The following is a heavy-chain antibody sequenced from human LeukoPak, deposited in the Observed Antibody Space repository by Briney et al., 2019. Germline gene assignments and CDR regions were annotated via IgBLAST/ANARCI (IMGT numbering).Heavy chain of an antibody. CDR2: IYYSGST. D-gene: IGHD3-10*01. J-gene: IGHJ5*02. CDR3: ARSEGVYYGSGSSGSYSPHWFDP. V-gene: IGHV4-59*01. CDR1: VYSINTYY. Sequence: PSQTLSLTSTISVYSINTYYWSWIRQPPGKGLEGIGYIYYSGSTKYNPSLQSRVTISLDTSKKQFSLKLNSVTAADTAVYYCARSEGVYYGSGSSGSYSPHWFDPWGQGILVTVSS.